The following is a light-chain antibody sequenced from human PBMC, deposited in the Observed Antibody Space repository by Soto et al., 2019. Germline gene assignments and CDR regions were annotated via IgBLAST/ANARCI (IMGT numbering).Light chain of an antibody. CDR3: QQYGSSST. J-gene: IGKJ4*01. CDR1: ESVSSSY. V-gene: IGKV3-20*01. CDR2: GAS. Sequence: ETVLTQSPGTLSLSPGERATLSCRASESVSSSYLAWYQQKPGQAPRLLIFGASSRATGTPDRFSGSGSGTDFTLTISRLEPEYFAVYYCQQYGSSSTFGGGTKVDIK.